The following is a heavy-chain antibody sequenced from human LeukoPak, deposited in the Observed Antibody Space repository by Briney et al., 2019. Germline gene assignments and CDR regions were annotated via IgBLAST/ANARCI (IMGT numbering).Heavy chain of an antibody. CDR3: TRGRGSYSLDY. D-gene: IGHD1-26*01. V-gene: IGHV3-30*01. CDR2: ISYDGSNE. CDR1: GFTLSSYG. J-gene: IGHJ4*02. Sequence: GGSLRLSCAASGFTLSSYGMHWVRQAPGKGLEWGAIISYDGSNEHYADSVKGRFTISRDNSKNTLYLQMNSLRAEDTAIYYCTRGRGSYSLDYWGRGTLVTVSS.